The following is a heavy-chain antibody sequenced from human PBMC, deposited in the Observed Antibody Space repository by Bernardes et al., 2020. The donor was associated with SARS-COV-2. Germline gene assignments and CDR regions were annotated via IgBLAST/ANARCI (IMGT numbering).Heavy chain of an antibody. CDR3: TTVGTYYYDSSGYYFFDY. J-gene: IGHJ4*02. Sequence: GGSLRLSCAASGFTFSNAWMSWVRQAPGKGLEWVGRIKSKTDGGTTDYAAPVKGRFTISRDDSKNTLYLQMNSLKTEDTAVYYCTTVGTYYYDSSGYYFFDYWGQGTLVTVSS. V-gene: IGHV3-15*01. CDR1: GFTFSNAW. D-gene: IGHD3-22*01. CDR2: IKSKTDGGTT.